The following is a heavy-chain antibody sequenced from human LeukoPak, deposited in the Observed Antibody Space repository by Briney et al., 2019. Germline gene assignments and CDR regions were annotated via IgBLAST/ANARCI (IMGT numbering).Heavy chain of an antibody. Sequence: GGSLRLSRAASGFTFSSYGMNWVRQAPGKGLEWVSTIGASDGTTYYADSVKGRFTISRDNSKNTLYLQMNSLRAEDTAIYYCAKLLPNWGQGTLVTVSS. CDR2: IGASDGTT. V-gene: IGHV3-23*01. CDR1: GFTFSSYG. J-gene: IGHJ4*02. CDR3: AKLLPN.